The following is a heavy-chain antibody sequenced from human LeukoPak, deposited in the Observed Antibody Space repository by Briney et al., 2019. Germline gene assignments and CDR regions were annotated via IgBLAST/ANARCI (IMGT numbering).Heavy chain of an antibody. CDR1: GGSFSGYY. J-gene: IGHJ6*02. V-gene: IGHV4-34*01. Sequence: SETLSLTCAVYGGSFSGYYWSWIRQPPGKGLEWIGEINHSGSTNYNPSLKSRVTISVDTSKNQFSLKLCSVTAADTAVYYCARSGLDYDFWSGYSIRSHRYYYGMDVWGQGTTVTVSS. CDR2: INHSGST. CDR3: ARSGLDYDFWSGYSIRSHRYYYGMDV. D-gene: IGHD3-3*01.